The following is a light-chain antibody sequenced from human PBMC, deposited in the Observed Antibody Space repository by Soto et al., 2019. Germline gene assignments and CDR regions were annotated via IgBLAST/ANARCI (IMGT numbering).Light chain of an antibody. CDR2: DAS. J-gene: IGKJ3*01. CDR1: QSISSY. V-gene: IGKV3-11*01. Sequence: EIVLTQSPATLSLSPGERATLSCRASQSISSYLAWYQQKPGQAPRLLIYDASNRATGIPARFSGRGSGTGFPPTISSLGPGSFAVLSCQQQSHRPPFPFGPGDKVDIK. CDR3: QQQSHRPPFP.